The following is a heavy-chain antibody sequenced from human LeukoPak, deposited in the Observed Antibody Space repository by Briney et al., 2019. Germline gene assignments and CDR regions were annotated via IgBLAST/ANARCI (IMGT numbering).Heavy chain of an antibody. D-gene: IGHD1-26*01. CDR1: GYTFTSYG. CDR2: IIPIFGTA. J-gene: IGHJ4*02. V-gene: IGHV1-69*13. CDR3: ARDRSGSPHD. Sequence: SVKVSCKASGYTFTSYGISWVRQAPGQGLEWMGGIIPIFGTANYAQKFQGRVTITADESTSTAYMELSSLRSEDTAVYYCARDRSGSPHDWGQGTLVTVSS.